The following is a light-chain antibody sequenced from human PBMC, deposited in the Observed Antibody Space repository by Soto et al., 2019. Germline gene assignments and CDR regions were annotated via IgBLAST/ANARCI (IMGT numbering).Light chain of an antibody. Sequence: EIVLTQSPGTLSLSPGERATLSCRASQTFSSSYLAWYQQKPGQAPRLLIYGASNRATGIPDRFSGSGSGTDFTLNISRLEPEDFAVYYCQQYGSPPWTFGQGTKVDIK. CDR2: GAS. CDR1: QTFSSSY. CDR3: QQYGSPPWT. J-gene: IGKJ1*01. V-gene: IGKV3-20*01.